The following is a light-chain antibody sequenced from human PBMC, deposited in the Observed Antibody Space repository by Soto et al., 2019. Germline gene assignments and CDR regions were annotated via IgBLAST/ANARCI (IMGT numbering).Light chain of an antibody. CDR3: CSDGGINNYV. CDR2: DVT. Sequence: QSALTQPPSASGSPGQSVTISCTGTSSDIGASNYVSWYQYHPGKAPKLMIYDVTKRPSGVPDRFSGTKSGTTASLTVSGHQPEDEADYYCCSDGGINNYVFGTGTKLTVL. CDR1: SSDIGASNY. J-gene: IGLJ1*01. V-gene: IGLV2-8*01.